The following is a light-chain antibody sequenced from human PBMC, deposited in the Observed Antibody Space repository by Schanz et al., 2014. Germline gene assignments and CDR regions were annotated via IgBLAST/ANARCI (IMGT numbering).Light chain of an antibody. CDR3: QQYGSSPYT. V-gene: IGKV3-20*01. Sequence: EIVLTQSPGTLSLSPGERATLSCKASQSISGYDLAWYQQKPGQAPRLLIYGAFDRATGIPDRFSGSGSGTDFTLTISRLEPEDFAVYYCQQYGSSPYTFGLGTKLEI. CDR1: QSISGYD. J-gene: IGKJ2*01. CDR2: GAF.